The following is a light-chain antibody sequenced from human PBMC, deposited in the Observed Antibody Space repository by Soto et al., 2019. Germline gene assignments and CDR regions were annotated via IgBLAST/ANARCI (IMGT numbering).Light chain of an antibody. V-gene: IGKV3-20*01. CDR1: QSISSSY. CDR3: QQCGLSPRT. J-gene: IGKJ1*01. CDR2: GTF. Sequence: EVVLTQSPVTLSLSPGDRATLSCRASQSISSSYLAWYQQKPGKAPRLLIYGTFNRATGIPDRFSGDGSGTDFTLTINRLEPEDFAVYFCQQCGLSPRTFGQGTKVEV.